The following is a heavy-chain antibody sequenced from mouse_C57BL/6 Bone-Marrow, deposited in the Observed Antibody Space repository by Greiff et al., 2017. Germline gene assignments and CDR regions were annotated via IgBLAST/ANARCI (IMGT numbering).Heavy chain of an antibody. D-gene: IGHD4-1*01. Sequence: EVNVVESGGGLVKPGGSLKLSCAASGFTFSSYAMSWVRQTPEKRLEWVATISDGGSYTYYPDNVKGRFTISRDNAKNNLYLQMSHLKSEDTAMYYCARGSLTGRYFDYWGQGTTLTVSS. V-gene: IGHV5-4*03. J-gene: IGHJ2*01. CDR3: ARGSLTGRYFDY. CDR2: ISDGGSYT. CDR1: GFTFSSYA.